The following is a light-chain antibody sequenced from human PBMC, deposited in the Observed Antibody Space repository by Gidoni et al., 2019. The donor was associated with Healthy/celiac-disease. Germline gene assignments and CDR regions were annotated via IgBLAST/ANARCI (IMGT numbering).Light chain of an antibody. V-gene: IGLV1-40*01. Sequence: QSVLTQPTSVSWAPGQGVTIPCPGSSSNIGAVYDVHWYQQLPGTAPKLLIYGNSNRPSGVPDRFSGSKSGTSASLAITGLQAEDEADYYCQSYDSSLSGHVVFGGGTKLTVL. CDR1: SSNIGAVYD. J-gene: IGLJ2*01. CDR2: GNS. CDR3: QSYDSSLSGHVV.